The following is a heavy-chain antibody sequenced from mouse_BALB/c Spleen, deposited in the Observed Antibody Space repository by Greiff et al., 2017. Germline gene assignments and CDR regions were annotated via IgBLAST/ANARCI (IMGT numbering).Heavy chain of an antibody. CDR3: TISGLYGNHGDFDY. V-gene: IGHV1S16*01. D-gene: IGHD2-1*01. J-gene: IGHJ2*01. CDR2: INPSNGGT. Sequence: VQLQQSGAELVKPGASVKLSCTASGYTFTSYYMYWVKQRPGQGLEWIGEINPSNGGTNFNEKFKSKATLTVDKSSSTAYMQLSSLTSEDSAVYYCTISGLYGNHGDFDYWGQGTTLTVSS. CDR1: GYTFTSYY.